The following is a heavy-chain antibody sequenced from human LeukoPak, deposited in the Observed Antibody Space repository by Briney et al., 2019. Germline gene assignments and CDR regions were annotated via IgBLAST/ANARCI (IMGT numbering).Heavy chain of an antibody. CDR1: GFTFSSYS. V-gene: IGHV3-21*01. CDR2: ISSSSSYI. J-gene: IGHJ3*02. CDR3: AKDQGDLICSGGSCPYDAFDI. D-gene: IGHD2-15*01. Sequence: PGGSLRLSCAASGFTFSSYSMNWVRQAPGKGLEWVSSISSSSSYIYYADSVKGRFTISRDNSKNTLYLQMNSLRAEDTAVYYCAKDQGDLICSGGSCPYDAFDIWGQGTMVTVSS.